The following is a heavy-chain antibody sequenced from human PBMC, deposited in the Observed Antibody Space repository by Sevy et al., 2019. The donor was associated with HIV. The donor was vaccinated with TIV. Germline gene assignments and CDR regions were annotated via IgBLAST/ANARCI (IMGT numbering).Heavy chain of an antibody. J-gene: IGHJ6*02. CDR2: ISYDGSNK. Sequence: GGSLRLSCAASGFTFSSYGMHWVRQAPGKELEWVAVISYDGSNKYYADSVKGRFTISRDISKNTLYLQMNSLRAEDTAVYYCAKGYYCSGGSCFSTTRGYYYGMDVWGQGTTVTVSS. D-gene: IGHD2-15*01. CDR3: AKGYYCSGGSCFSTTRGYYYGMDV. V-gene: IGHV3-30*18. CDR1: GFTFSSYG.